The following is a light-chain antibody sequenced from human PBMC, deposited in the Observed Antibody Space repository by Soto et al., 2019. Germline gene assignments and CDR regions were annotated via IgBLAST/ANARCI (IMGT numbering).Light chain of an antibody. CDR1: NIGSKS. V-gene: IGLV3-21*02. Sequence: SYELTQPPSVSVAPGQTARITCGGNNIGSKSVHWYQQKPGQAPVLVVYDDRDRPSGIPERFSGSNSGNTATLTISRVEAGDEADYYCQVWDSSSDHVVFGGWTKLTVL. CDR2: DDR. J-gene: IGLJ2*01. CDR3: QVWDSSSDHVV.